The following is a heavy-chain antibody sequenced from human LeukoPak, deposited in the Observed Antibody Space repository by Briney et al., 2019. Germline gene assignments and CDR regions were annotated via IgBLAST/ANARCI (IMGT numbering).Heavy chain of an antibody. D-gene: IGHD3-16*02. CDR1: GGSIRSGGYY. J-gene: IGHJ5*02. CDR3: ARTYYDYVWGSYRYTELYNWFDP. Sequence: SETLSLTCTVSGGSIRSGGYYWSWIRKHPGKGLAWIGILYYSGSTYYNPSLKSRVTISVVTSKNHSSLKLSSVAAADTAVYYCARTYYDYVWGSYRYTELYNWFDPWGQGTLVTVSS. CDR2: LYYSGST. V-gene: IGHV4-31*03.